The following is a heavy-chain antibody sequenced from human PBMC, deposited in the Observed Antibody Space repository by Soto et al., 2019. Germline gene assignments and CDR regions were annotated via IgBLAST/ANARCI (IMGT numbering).Heavy chain of an antibody. CDR2: ISYDGSNK. D-gene: IGHD6-13*01. CDR1: GFTFSSYA. Sequence: QVQLVESGGGVVQPGRSLRLSCAASGFTFSSYAMHWVRQAPGKGLEWVAVISYDGSNKYYADSVKGRFTISRDNSKNTLYLQKNSRRAEDTAVYYCARDDTAAAVDYYYYGMDVWGQGTTVTVSS. V-gene: IGHV3-30-3*01. J-gene: IGHJ6*02. CDR3: ARDDTAAAVDYYYYGMDV.